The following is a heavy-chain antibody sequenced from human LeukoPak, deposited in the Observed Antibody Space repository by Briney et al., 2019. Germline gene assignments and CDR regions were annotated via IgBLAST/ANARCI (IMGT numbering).Heavy chain of an antibody. V-gene: IGHV3-23*01. Sequence: PGGSLRLSCAASGFTFSSYPMSWLRQAPGKGLEGVSAISGSGGSTYYADSVKGRFTISRDNYKNTLYLQMNSLRAEDTAVYYCAKVEDDILTGYYKHWGQGTLVTVSS. CDR3: AKVEDDILTGYYKH. D-gene: IGHD3-9*01. J-gene: IGHJ4*02. CDR2: ISGSGGST. CDR1: GFTFSSYP.